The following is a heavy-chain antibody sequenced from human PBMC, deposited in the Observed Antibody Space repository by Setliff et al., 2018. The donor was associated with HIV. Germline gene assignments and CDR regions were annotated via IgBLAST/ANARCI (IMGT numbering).Heavy chain of an antibody. D-gene: IGHD3-10*01. Sequence: LRLSCAASGFTFSTYAMSWVRQAPGKGLEWVATIKQDESEMQYVDSVKGRFTISRDNAENSLSLQMNSLRGEDTAVYYCALLWPFDYWGQGALVTVSS. CDR1: GFTFSTYA. CDR2: IKQDESEM. V-gene: IGHV3-7*03. J-gene: IGHJ4*02. CDR3: ALLWPFDY.